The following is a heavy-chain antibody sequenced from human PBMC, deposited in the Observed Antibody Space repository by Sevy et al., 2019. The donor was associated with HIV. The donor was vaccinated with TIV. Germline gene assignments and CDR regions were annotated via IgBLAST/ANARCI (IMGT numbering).Heavy chain of an antibody. CDR3: ARDKNGHYYGLDV. Sequence: PGGSLRLSCAVSGFPVSSSYMNWVRQAPGKGLEWVSVFYRSNKTDYADSVKGRFTISRDNSKNTLYLQMHSLRAEDTAVYFCARDKNGHYYGLDVWGQGTTVTVSS. D-gene: IGHD2-8*01. V-gene: IGHV3-53*01. CDR2: FYRSNKT. J-gene: IGHJ6*02. CDR1: GFPVSSSY.